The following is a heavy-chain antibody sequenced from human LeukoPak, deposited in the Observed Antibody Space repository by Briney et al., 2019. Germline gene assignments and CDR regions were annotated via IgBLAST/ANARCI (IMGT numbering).Heavy chain of an antibody. CDR2: ISGSGDKT. Sequence: PGGSLGLSCAASGFTFSSYAMSWVRQAPGKGLEWVSAISGSGDKTYYADSVKGRFTISRDNSRFTVHPQMNSLRGEDTAVYYCVKERPGKAYADFWGQGTLVTVSS. J-gene: IGHJ4*02. D-gene: IGHD1-26*01. V-gene: IGHV3-23*01. CDR3: VKERPGKAYADF. CDR1: GFTFSSYA.